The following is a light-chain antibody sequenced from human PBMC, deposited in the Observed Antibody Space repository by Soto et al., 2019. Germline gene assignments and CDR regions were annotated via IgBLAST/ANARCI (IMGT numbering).Light chain of an antibody. CDR2: AAS. CDR1: QGISSY. CDR3: QQLNSYPPT. V-gene: IGKV1-9*01. J-gene: IGKJ4*01. Sequence: DIQLTQSPSFLSASVGDRVTITCRASQGISSYLAWYQQKPGKAPKLLIYAASTLQSGVPSRFSGSGSGTEFTLTISSLQPEDFATYYCQQLNSYPPTFXGGTKVDIK.